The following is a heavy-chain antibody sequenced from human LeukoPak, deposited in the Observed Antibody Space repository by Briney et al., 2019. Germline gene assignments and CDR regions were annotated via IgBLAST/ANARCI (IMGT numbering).Heavy chain of an antibody. V-gene: IGHV4-61*02. Sequence: PSETLSLTFTVSGGSMSSGSYYWSWIRQPAGKGLEWIGRIYTSGTTNYNLSLKSRVTISLDTSKNQFSLNLSSVTAADTATYYCARETTLAGFASGLGFNYWGQGILVTVSS. CDR3: ARETTLAGFASGLGFNY. CDR1: GGSMSSGSYY. D-gene: IGHD6-19*01. J-gene: IGHJ4*02. CDR2: IYTSGTT.